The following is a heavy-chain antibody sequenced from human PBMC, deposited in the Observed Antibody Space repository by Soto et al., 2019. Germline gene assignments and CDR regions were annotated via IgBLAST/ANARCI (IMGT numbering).Heavy chain of an antibody. CDR3: ARHQYCGGDCYADFDY. CDR2: IYYSGST. D-gene: IGHD2-21*02. J-gene: IGHJ4*02. V-gene: IGHV4-39*01. Sequence: QLQLQESGPGLVKPSETLSLTCTVSGGSISSSSYYWGWIRKPPGKGLEWIGSIYYSGSTYYNPSIKSRVTISVDTCKNQFSLKLSSVTAADTAVYYCARHQYCGGDCYADFDYWGQGTLVTVSS. CDR1: GGSISSSSYY.